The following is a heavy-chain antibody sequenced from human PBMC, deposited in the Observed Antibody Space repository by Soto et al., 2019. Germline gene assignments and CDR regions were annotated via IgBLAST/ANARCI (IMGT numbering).Heavy chain of an antibody. Sequence: SETLSLTCTVSGGSISSSSYYWGWIRQPPGKGLEWIGSIYYSGSTYYNPSLKSRVTISVDTSKNQFSLKLSSVTAADTAVYYCARDLSDLDYYDSSGYYLWYWGQGTLVTVSS. CDR1: GGSISSSSYY. CDR3: ARDLSDLDYYDSSGYYLWY. J-gene: IGHJ4*02. CDR2: IYYSGST. V-gene: IGHV4-39*02. D-gene: IGHD3-22*01.